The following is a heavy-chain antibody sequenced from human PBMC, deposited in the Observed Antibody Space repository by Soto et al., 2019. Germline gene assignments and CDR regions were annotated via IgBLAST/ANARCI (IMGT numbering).Heavy chain of an antibody. CDR2: IWYDGSNK. J-gene: IGHJ4*02. V-gene: IGHV3-33*01. D-gene: IGHD5-18*01. CDR1: GFTFSSYG. Sequence: ESGGGVVQPGRSLRLSCAASGFTFSSYGMHWVRQAPGKGLEWVAVIWYDGSNKYYADSVKGRFTISRDNSKNTLYLQMNSLRAEDTAVYYCARAKVDTAMVKDYWGQGTLVTVSS. CDR3: ARAKVDTAMVKDY.